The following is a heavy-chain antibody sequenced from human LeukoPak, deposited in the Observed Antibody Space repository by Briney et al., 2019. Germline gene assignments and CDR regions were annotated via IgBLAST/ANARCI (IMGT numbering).Heavy chain of an antibody. J-gene: IGHJ3*02. D-gene: IGHD3-3*01. CDR2: LTGGGGGT. CDR3: ARVFWEKDGFIGAFDI. V-gene: IGHV3-23*01. Sequence: GGSLRLSCAASGFTFSTYAMSWVRQAPGKGLEWVSGLTGGGGGTSYADSVKGRFTISRDNSKNTLYLQMNSLRAEDTAVYYCARVFWEKDGFIGAFDIWGQGTMVTVSS. CDR1: GFTFSTYA.